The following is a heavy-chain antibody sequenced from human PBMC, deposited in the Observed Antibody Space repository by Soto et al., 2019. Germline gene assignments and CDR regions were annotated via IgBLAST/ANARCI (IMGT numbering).Heavy chain of an antibody. V-gene: IGHV3-30*18. CDR3: AKDWDYRGDLDY. CDR1: GCTFTNYG. J-gene: IGHJ4*02. Sequence: QVQLVESGGGVVQPGTSLRLSCEASGCTFTNYGMHWVRQARGKGLEWVATISHDGSKKYNADSVKGRFTISRDNSKNMLYLQMNSLRPEDTAVYYCAKDWDYRGDLDYWGQGTLVTVSS. D-gene: IGHD3-10*01. CDR2: ISHDGSKK.